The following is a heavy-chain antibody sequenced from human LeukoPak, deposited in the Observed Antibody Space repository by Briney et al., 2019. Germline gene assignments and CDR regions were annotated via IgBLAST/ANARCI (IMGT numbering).Heavy chain of an antibody. J-gene: IGHJ6*02. CDR1: GFTFDDYA. D-gene: IGHD4-17*01. Sequence: LPGRSLRLSCAASGFTFDDYAMHWVRQAPGKGLEWVSGISWNSGSIGYADSVKGRFTISRDNAKNSLYLQMNSLRAEDTALYYCAKGMTTVTYYGMDVWGQGTTVTVSS. CDR2: ISWNSGSI. V-gene: IGHV3-9*01. CDR3: AKGMTTVTYYGMDV.